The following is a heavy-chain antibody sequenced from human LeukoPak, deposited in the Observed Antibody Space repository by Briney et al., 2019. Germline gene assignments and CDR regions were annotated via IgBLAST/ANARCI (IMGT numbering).Heavy chain of an antibody. CDR1: GGSISIYY. CDR3: ASGMSGTYQLFDY. J-gene: IGHJ4*02. V-gene: IGHV4-59*01. CDR2: VYYSGST. Sequence: PSETLSLTCTISGGSISIYYWSWIRQPPGKGLEWIGYVYYSGSTNYNPSLKSRVTISVDTSKNQFSLKLSSVTAADTAVYYCASGMSGTYQLFDYWGQGTLVTVSS. D-gene: IGHD1-26*01.